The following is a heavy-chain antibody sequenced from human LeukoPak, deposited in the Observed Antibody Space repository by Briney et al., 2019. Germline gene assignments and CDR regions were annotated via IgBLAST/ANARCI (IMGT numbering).Heavy chain of an antibody. CDR2: ISGSGGRT. D-gene: IGHD5-18*01. Sequence: GGSLRLSCAASGFTFSSYEMNWVRQAPEKGLEWVSTISGSGGRTYYADSVKDRFTVSRDNSKDTLYLQMNSLRAEDTAVYYCAKSWIRVGSFDYWGQGTLVTVSS. CDR1: GFTFSSYE. V-gene: IGHV3-23*01. CDR3: AKSWIRVGSFDY. J-gene: IGHJ4*02.